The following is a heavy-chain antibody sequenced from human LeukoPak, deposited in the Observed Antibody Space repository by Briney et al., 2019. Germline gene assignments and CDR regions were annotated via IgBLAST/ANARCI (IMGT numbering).Heavy chain of an antibody. CDR1: GYTFTGYY. Sequence: ASVKVSCKASGYTFTGYYMHWVRQAPGQGFEWMGWINPNSGDTNYAQKFRGRVTMTRDTSISTAHMELSRLRSDDTAVYYCARANPLYCSSTTCLFDYWGQGTPVTVSS. D-gene: IGHD2-2*01. CDR2: INPNSGDT. CDR3: ARANPLYCSSTTCLFDY. J-gene: IGHJ4*02. V-gene: IGHV1-2*02.